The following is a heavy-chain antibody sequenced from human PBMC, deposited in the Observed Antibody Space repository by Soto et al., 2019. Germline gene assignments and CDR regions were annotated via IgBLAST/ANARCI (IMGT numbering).Heavy chain of an antibody. CDR2: ITTSGGNT. J-gene: IGHJ6*03. Sequence: EVQLLESGGGLVQPRGSLRLSCAASGFTFSTYAMSWVRQAPGKGLEWVSTITTSGGNTYYADSVQGRFTISRDNAKKTLYLQMNSLRAEDTAVYYCAGRSCTDGVCYTNSYYYIDVWGKGTTVTVSS. CDR1: GFTFSTYA. V-gene: IGHV3-23*01. D-gene: IGHD2-8*01. CDR3: AGRSCTDGVCYTNSYYYIDV.